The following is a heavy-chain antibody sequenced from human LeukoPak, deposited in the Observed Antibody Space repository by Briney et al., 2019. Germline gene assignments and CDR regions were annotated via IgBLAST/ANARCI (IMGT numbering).Heavy chain of an antibody. Sequence: SETLSLTCGVFGVSINDYYWSWIRQSPGKGLEWIGEISHTEGTRYNPSLESRVTMSVGTSENQLSLKLIFVTAADTAVYYCARIRCGHRDSVCYNHWGLGTLVTVSS. V-gene: IGHV4-34*01. CDR2: ISHTEGT. D-gene: IGHD3-9*01. J-gene: IGHJ1*01. CDR3: ARIRCGHRDSVCYNH. CDR1: GVSINDYY.